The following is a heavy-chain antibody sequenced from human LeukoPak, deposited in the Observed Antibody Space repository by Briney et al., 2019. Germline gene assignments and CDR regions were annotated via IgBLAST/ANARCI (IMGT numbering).Heavy chain of an antibody. J-gene: IGHJ3*02. Sequence: GGSLRLSCAASGFSLSHYSVKWVRQAPGKGLEWVSYISSSTTLINYADSVKGRFTISRDNAKSSLYLQMNSLRDEDTALYFCAREGHYGALDIWGQGTMVTVSS. V-gene: IGHV3-48*02. CDR3: AREGHYGALDI. CDR1: GFSLSHYS. CDR2: ISSSTTLI. D-gene: IGHD3-10*01.